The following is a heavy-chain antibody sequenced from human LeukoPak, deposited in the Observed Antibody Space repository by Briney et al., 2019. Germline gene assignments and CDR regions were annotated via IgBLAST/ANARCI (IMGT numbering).Heavy chain of an antibody. Sequence: PGGSLRLSCAASGFTFSSYAMSWVRQAPGKGLEWVSAISGSGGSTYYVDSVKGRFTISRDNSKNTLYLQMNSLRAEDTAVYYCAKEGPHGISRRVDAFDIWGQGTMVTVSS. CDR3: AKEGPHGISRRVDAFDI. V-gene: IGHV3-23*01. CDR2: ISGSGGST. CDR1: GFTFSSYA. D-gene: IGHD1-1*01. J-gene: IGHJ3*02.